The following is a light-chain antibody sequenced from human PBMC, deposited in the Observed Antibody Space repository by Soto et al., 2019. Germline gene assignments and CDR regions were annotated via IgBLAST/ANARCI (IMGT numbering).Light chain of an antibody. Sequence: QSVLTQPPSVSGAPGQRVTISCTGSSSNIGADYDVHWYQQLPGTAPKLLIYGNSNRPSGVPDRFSGSKSGTSASLAITGLQAEDEADYYCQSYDSGVSGVVFGGGTQLTVL. V-gene: IGLV1-40*01. CDR1: SSNIGADYD. CDR2: GNS. J-gene: IGLJ2*01. CDR3: QSYDSGVSGVV.